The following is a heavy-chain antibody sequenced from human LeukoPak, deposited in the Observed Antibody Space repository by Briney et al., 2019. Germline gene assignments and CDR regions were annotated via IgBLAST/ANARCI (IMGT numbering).Heavy chain of an antibody. CDR1: GYTFTGYY. Sequence: ASVKVSCKASGYTFTGYYMHWVRQAPGQGLEWMGWINPNSGGTNYAQKFQGRVTMTRDTSISTAYMELSRLRSDDTAVHYCARSQQLAGWFDPWGQGTLVTVSS. V-gene: IGHV1-2*02. J-gene: IGHJ5*02. D-gene: IGHD6-6*01. CDR3: ARSQQLAGWFDP. CDR2: INPNSGGT.